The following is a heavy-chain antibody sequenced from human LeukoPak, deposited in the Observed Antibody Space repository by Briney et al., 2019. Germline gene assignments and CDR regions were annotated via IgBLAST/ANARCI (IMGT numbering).Heavy chain of an antibody. Sequence: SETLSLTCSVSGASLSSYYWDWLRQSPEKGLEWIGYISDTGKTDSNPSLKTRVNISLDKSKKQFSLRLRSVTAADSALYYCATGYCEPFATWGPGILVTVSS. CDR1: GASLSSYY. J-gene: IGHJ5*02. D-gene: IGHD2-21*02. CDR2: ISDTGKT. CDR3: ATGYCEPFAT. V-gene: IGHV4-59*01.